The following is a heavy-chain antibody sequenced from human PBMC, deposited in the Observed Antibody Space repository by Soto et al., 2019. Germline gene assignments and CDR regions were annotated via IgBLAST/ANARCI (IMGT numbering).Heavy chain of an antibody. J-gene: IGHJ4*02. CDR2: TRNKANSYTT. D-gene: IGHD2-15*01. V-gene: IGHV3-72*01. CDR3: ARGGSYSPFDY. Sequence: GGSLRLSCAASGFTFSDHYMDWVRQAPGKGLEWVGRTRNKANSYTTEYAASVKGRFTISRDDSKNSLYLQMNSLKTEDTAVYYCARGGSYSPFDYWGQGTPVTVSS. CDR1: GFTFSDHY.